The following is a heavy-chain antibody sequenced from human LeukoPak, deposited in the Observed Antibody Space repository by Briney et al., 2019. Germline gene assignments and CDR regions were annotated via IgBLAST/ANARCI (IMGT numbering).Heavy chain of an antibody. J-gene: IGHJ5*02. CDR3: ARHIGTPAPYYDFWSGYYEYWFDP. CDR1: GGSISSYY. Sequence: SETLSLTCTVSGGSISSYYWSWSRHPPGEGLEWIGYIYYSGSTNYNPSLQSRVTVSVDTSKNQFSLKLSSVTAADTAVYYCARHIGTPAPYYDFWSGYYEYWFDPWGQGTLVTVSS. D-gene: IGHD3-3*01. V-gene: IGHV4-59*08. CDR2: IYYSGST.